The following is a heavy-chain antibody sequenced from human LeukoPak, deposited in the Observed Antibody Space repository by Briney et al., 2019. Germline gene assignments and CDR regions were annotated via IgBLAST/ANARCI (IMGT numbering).Heavy chain of an antibody. J-gene: IGHJ4*02. CDR1: GLTVTSNY. CDR3: ARGQIYGTGSYFFDH. CDR2: IYTDGRT. V-gene: IGHV3-66*01. D-gene: IGHD3-10*01. Sequence: GGSLRLSCTASGLTVTSNYMSWVRQTPGQGRLEWVSVIYTDGRTFYTGSVTGRFTISRDNSKNTLYLQMNSLRAEDTAVYYCARGQIYGTGSYFFDHWGQGTLVTVSS.